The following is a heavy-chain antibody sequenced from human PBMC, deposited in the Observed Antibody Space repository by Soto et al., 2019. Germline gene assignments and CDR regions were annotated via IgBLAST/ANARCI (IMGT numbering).Heavy chain of an antibody. V-gene: IGHV1-2*04. J-gene: IGHJ4*02. CDR2: INPKSGDT. Sequence: QVQLVQSGAEVKKPGASVKVSCKASGYTFTGFYMHWVRQAPGHGLEWMGWINPKSGDTEYAQNFQGWVTITRDTSISTGYMELSRLKSDDTAVYYCASGGSTVTREFDYWGQGTLVSVSS. CDR1: GYTFTGFY. D-gene: IGHD4-17*01. CDR3: ASGGSTVTREFDY.